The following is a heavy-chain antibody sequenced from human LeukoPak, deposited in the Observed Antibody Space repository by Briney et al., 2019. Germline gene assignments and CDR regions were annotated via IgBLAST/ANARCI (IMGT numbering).Heavy chain of an antibody. D-gene: IGHD4-17*01. Sequence: SETLSLTCTVSGGSISSYYWSWIRQPPGKGLEWIGYIYYSGSTNYNPSLKSRVTISVDTSKYQFSLKLSSVTAADTAVYYCAREKDDYGIYWGQGTLVTVSS. CDR2: IYYSGST. V-gene: IGHV4-59*12. CDR3: AREKDDYGIY. CDR1: GGSISSYY. J-gene: IGHJ4*02.